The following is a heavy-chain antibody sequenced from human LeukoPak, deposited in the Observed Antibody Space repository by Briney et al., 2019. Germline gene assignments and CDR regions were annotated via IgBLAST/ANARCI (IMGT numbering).Heavy chain of an antibody. CDR2: IYHSGST. J-gene: IGHJ6*03. CDR3: ARDRPHITMVRGVIPSYMDV. Sequence: SETLSLTCTVSGGSISSYYWSWIRQPPGKGLEWIGEIYHSGSTNYNPSLKSRVTISVDKSKNQFSLKLSSVTAADTAVYYCARDRPHITMVRGVIPSYMDVWGKGTTVTVSS. V-gene: IGHV4-59*12. D-gene: IGHD3-10*01. CDR1: GGSISSYY.